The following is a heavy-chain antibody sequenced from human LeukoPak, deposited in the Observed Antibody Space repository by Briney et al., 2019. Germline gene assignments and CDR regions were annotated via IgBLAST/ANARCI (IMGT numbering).Heavy chain of an antibody. CDR1: GGSFSGYY. CDR2: INHSGST. V-gene: IGHV4-34*01. D-gene: IGHD2-2*01. J-gene: IGHJ6*02. Sequence: SETLSLTCAVYGGSFSGYYWSWIRQPPGKGLEWIGEINHSGSTNYNPSLKSRVTISVDTSKNQFSLKLSSVTAADTAVYYCARGPWGYCSSTSCYLFYYYGMDVWGQGTTVTVSS. CDR3: ARGPWGYCSSTSCYLFYYYGMDV.